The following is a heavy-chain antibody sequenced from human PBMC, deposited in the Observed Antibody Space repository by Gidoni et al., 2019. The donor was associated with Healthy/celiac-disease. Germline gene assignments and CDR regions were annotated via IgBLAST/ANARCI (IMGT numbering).Heavy chain of an antibody. V-gene: IGHV4-34*01. CDR1: GGSFSGYY. CDR2: INHSGST. D-gene: IGHD1-1*01. CDR3: ARGQRWNSAFDI. J-gene: IGHJ3*02. Sequence: QVQLQQWGAGLLKPSETLSLTCAVYGGSFSGYYWSWIRQPPGKGLEWIGEINHSGSTNYNPSLKSRVTISVDTSKNQFSLKLSSVTAADTAVYYCARGQRWNSAFDIWGQGTMVTVSS.